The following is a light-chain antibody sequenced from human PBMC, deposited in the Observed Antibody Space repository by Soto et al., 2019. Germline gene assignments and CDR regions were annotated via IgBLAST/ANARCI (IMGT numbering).Light chain of an antibody. V-gene: IGLV2-23*01. Sequence: QSVLAQPASVYGSPGQSIAISCAGTSNDVGSYNLVSWYQHHPGKAPKLMIYGGSKRPSGVSDRFSGSKSGNTASLTISGLQAEDEADYYCCSFAGNSNYVFGTGTKVTVL. CDR3: CSFAGNSNYV. J-gene: IGLJ1*01. CDR2: GGS. CDR1: SNDVGSYNL.